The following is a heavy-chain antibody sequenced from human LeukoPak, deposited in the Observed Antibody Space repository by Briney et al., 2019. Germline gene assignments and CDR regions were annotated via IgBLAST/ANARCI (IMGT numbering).Heavy chain of an antibody. J-gene: IGHJ6*03. CDR1: GFTFSSYE. CDR2: ISSSSSTI. D-gene: IGHD2-2*01. Sequence: GGSLRLSCAASGFTFSSYEMHWVRQAPGKGLEWVSYISSSSSTIYYADSVKGRFTISRDNAKNSLYLQMNSLRAEDTAVYYCARAPPTSLYYYYYMDVWGKGTTVTVSS. CDR3: ARAPPTSLYYYYYMDV. V-gene: IGHV3-48*01.